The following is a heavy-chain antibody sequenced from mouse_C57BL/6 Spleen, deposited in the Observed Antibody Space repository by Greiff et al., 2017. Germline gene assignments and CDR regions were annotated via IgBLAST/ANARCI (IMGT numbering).Heavy chain of an antibody. V-gene: IGHV1-53*01. CDR2: INPSNGGT. CDR1: GYTFTSYW. J-gene: IGHJ3*01. CDR3: ARDYYGSSSFAY. Sequence: QVQLQQPGTELVKPGASVKLSCKASGYTFTSYWMHWVKQRPGQVLEWLGNINPSNGGTNYNEKFKSKATLTVDTSSSTAYMQLSSLTSEDSAVYYCARDYYGSSSFAYWGQRTLVTVSA. D-gene: IGHD1-1*01.